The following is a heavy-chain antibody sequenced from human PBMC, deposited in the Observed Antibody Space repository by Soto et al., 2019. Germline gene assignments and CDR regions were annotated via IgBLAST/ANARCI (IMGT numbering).Heavy chain of an antibody. D-gene: IGHD3-16*01. J-gene: IGHJ3*02. CDR1: GDSVSSNSAA. CDR2: TYYRSKWYN. Sequence: SQTLSLTCVISGDSVSSNSAAWNWIRQSPSRGFEWLGRTYYRSKWYNDYAISVKSRITINSDTSKNHFSLQLNSVTPEDTAVYYCGREVSDYDYSWGSFSAFDILGQGTMVTVSS. V-gene: IGHV6-1*01. CDR3: GREVSDYDYSWGSFSAFDI.